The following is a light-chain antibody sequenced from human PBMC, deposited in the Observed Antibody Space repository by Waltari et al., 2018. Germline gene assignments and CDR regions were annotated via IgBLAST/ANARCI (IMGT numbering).Light chain of an antibody. J-gene: IGLJ2*01. CDR1: SSDIGRYNY. CDR3: NSFTSSNTVI. Sequence: QSALTQPASVSGSPGQSITISCTGTSSDIGRYNYVSWFQQHPGKAPKLMIYDVRNSPTGFSNCFPGSKSDYTASLTSSGLQAEDVAVYFCNSFTSSNTVIFGGGTKLTV. V-gene: IGLV2-14*03. CDR2: DVR.